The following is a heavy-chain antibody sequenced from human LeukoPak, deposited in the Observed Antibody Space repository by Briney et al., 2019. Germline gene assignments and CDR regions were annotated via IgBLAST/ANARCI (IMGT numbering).Heavy chain of an antibody. V-gene: IGHV3-23*01. Sequence: PGGSLRLSCAASGFTFSKYGMNWVRQAPGKGLEWVSAITGDGAGTYYADSVKGRFTISRDNAKNTLYLQMNSLRAEDTAVYYCARGRFGYYYGSGSYYNVKNWFDPWGQGTLVTVSS. D-gene: IGHD3-10*01. CDR1: GFTFSKYG. CDR3: ARGRFGYYYGSGSYYNVKNWFDP. J-gene: IGHJ5*02. CDR2: ITGDGAGT.